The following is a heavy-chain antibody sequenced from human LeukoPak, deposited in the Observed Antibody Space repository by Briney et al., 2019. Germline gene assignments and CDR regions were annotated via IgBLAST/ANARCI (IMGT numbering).Heavy chain of an antibody. V-gene: IGHV3-66*02. Sequence: PGGSLRLSCAASGFTFSSAWMNWVRQAPGKGLEWVSVIYSDGSTYYADSVKGRFTISRDNSKNTLYLQMNSLRAEDTAVYYCARASLPFDYWGQGTLVTVSS. CDR3: ARASLPFDY. J-gene: IGHJ4*02. CDR1: GFTFSSAW. CDR2: IYSDGST.